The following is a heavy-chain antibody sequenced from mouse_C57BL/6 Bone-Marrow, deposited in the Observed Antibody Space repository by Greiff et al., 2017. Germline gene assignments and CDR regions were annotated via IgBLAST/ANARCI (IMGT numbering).Heavy chain of an antibody. J-gene: IGHJ4*01. V-gene: IGHV14-1*01. Sequence: EVQLQQSGAELVRPGASVKLSCTASGFNITDYYMHWVKQRPEQGLEWIGRIDPADGDTEYAPKFQGKATMTADTSSNTAYLQLSSLTSEDTAVYYCIQPCYGIAMDYRGQGTSVTGSS. CDR3: IQPCYGIAMDY. D-gene: IGHD1-1*01. CDR2: IDPADGDT. CDR1: GFNITDYY.